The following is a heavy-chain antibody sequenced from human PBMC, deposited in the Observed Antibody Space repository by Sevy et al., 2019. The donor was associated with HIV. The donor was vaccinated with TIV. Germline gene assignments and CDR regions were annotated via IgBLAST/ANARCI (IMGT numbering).Heavy chain of an antibody. CDR3: ARHSTGYGGYAH. CDR2: IKEDRSAK. CDR1: GFTFSTYW. V-gene: IGHV3-7*01. Sequence: EGSLRLSCAASGFTFSTYWMTWVRQAPGQGLQWVANIKEDRSAKYYVNSVKGRFTISRDNAKNSLYLQVKNLRTEDTAVYYCARHSTGYGGYAHWGQGTTVSVSS. J-gene: IGHJ6*02. D-gene: IGHD5-12*01.